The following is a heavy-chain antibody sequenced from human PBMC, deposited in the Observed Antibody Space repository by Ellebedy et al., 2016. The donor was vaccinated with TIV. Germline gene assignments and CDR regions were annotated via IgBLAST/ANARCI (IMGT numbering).Heavy chain of an antibody. Sequence: GGSLRLSCAASGFSFSSYSMNRVRQAPGKGLEWVSYMSGSTITTYYADSVKGRFTISRDNAKNSLYLQMNSLRAEDTAVYYCARDMAWGNERVIDAFDIWGQGTMVTVSS. CDR1: GFSFSSYS. V-gene: IGHV3-48*04. D-gene: IGHD7-27*01. CDR3: ARDMAWGNERVIDAFDI. CDR2: MSGSTITT. J-gene: IGHJ3*02.